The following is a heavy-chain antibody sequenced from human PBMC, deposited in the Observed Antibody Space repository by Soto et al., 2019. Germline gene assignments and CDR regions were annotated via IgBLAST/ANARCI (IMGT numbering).Heavy chain of an antibody. J-gene: IGHJ6*02. Sequence: QVQLVQAGAEVKKPGSSVKVSCKASGGTFSSYAINWVRQAPGQGLEWMGGIIPIFGTANYAQKFQARVTITADESTSTAYMELSSLSSEDTAVYYCARGSGWEYQLQLTNYYYGMDVWGQGTTVTVSS. CDR3: ARGSGWEYQLQLTNYYYGMDV. CDR1: GGTFSSYA. D-gene: IGHD2-2*01. CDR2: IIPIFGTA. V-gene: IGHV1-69*01.